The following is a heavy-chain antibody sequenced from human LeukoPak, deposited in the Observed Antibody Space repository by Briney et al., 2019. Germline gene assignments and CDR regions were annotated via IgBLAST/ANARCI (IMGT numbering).Heavy chain of an antibody. CDR3: AKWGPYYYDSSGPLAY. D-gene: IGHD3-22*01. CDR2: ISGSGGST. CDR1: GFTFSSYL. V-gene: IGHV3-23*01. J-gene: IGHJ4*02. Sequence: GGSLRLSCAASGFTFSSYLMHWVCQAPGKGLVWVSAISGSGGSTYYADSVKGRFTISRDNSKNTLYLQMNSLRAEDTAVYYCAKWGPYYYDSSGPLAYWGQGTLVTVSS.